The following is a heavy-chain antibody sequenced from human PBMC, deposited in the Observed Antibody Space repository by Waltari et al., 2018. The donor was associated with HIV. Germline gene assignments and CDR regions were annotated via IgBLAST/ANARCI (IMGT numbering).Heavy chain of an antibody. V-gene: IGHV4-34*01. CDR2: INHASSS. D-gene: IGHD1-1*01. CDR3: ARGSIQCDA. CDR1: GGLFNEHY. Sequence: QVRLRQWGAGLLEPSETLSLTCAVYGGLFNEHYWNWVRQPPGGGLEWIGEINHASSSNYNPSLESRVTMSVDASKKQFSLKLTSVTAADTAIYYCARGSIQCDAWGQGTLVTVSS. J-gene: IGHJ5*02.